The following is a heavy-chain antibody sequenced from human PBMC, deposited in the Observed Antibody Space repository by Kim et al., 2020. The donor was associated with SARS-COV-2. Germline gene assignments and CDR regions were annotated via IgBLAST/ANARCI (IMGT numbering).Heavy chain of an antibody. D-gene: IGHD3-10*01. Sequence: ASVKVSCKASGDTFTSYAMHWVRQAPVQRLEWMGWINAGNGNTKYSQKFQGRVTITRDTSASTAYMELSSLRSEDTAVYDCSMLLWFVEFTAKNGMDVWGQGTTVPVSS. J-gene: IGHJ6*02. CDR1: GDTFTSYA. CDR3: SMLLWFVEFTAKNGMDV. CDR2: INAGNGNT. V-gene: IGHV1-3*01.